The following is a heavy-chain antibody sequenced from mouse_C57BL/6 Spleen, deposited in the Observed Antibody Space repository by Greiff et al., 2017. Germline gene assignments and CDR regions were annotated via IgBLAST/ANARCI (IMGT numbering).Heavy chain of an antibody. J-gene: IGHJ1*03. CDR2: INYDGSST. CDR3: ATTGRDWYFDV. D-gene: IGHD4-1*02. V-gene: IGHV5-16*01. Sequence: DVKLVESEGGLVQPGSSMKLSCTASGFTFSDYYMAWVRQVPEKGLEWVANINYDGSSTYYLDSLKSRFIISRDNAKNSLYQQMSSLKSEDTATYYCATTGRDWYFDVWGTGTTVTVSS. CDR1: GFTFSDYY.